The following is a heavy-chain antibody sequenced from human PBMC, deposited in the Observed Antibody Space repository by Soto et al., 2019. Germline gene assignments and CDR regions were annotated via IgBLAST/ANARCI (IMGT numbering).Heavy chain of an antibody. CDR1: GFTFSSYG. CDR3: AKEYYDFWSGYYKPTFYYYYGMDV. V-gene: IGHV3-30*18. CDR2: ISYDGSNK. D-gene: IGHD3-3*01. Sequence: LRLSCAASGFTFSSYGMHWVRQAPGKGLEWVAVISYDGSNKYYADSVKGRFTISRDNSKNTLYLQMNSLRAEDTAVYYCAKEYYDFWSGYYKPTFYYYYGMDVWGQGTTVTVSS. J-gene: IGHJ6*02.